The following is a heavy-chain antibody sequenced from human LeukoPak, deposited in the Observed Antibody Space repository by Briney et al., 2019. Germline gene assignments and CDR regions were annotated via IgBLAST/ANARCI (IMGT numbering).Heavy chain of an antibody. CDR1: GYTFTCYY. D-gene: IGHD4-17*01. CDR2: INPSGGST. J-gene: IGHJ5*02. CDR3: ARDALAVTTLNWFDP. Sequence: ASVKVSCKASGYTFTCYYMHWVRQAPGQGLEWMGIINPSGGSTSYAQKFQGRVTMTRDTSTSTVYMELSSLRSEDTAVYYCARDALAVTTLNWFDPWGQGTLVTVSS. V-gene: IGHV1-46*01.